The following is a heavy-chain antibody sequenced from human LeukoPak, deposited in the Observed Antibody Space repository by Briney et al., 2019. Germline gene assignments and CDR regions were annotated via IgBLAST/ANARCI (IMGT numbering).Heavy chain of an antibody. CDR3: ARGRITGWWQGDLKPYYFDY. CDR2: INHSGST. CDR1: GVSVSSGSYY. V-gene: IGHV4-39*07. D-gene: IGHD1-14*01. Sequence: SETLSLTCTVSGVSVSSGSYYWSWIRQPPGKGLEWIGEINHSGSTNYNPSLKSRVTISVDTSKNQFSLKLSSVTAADTAVYYCARGRITGWWQGDLKPYYFDYWGQGTLVTVSS. J-gene: IGHJ4*02.